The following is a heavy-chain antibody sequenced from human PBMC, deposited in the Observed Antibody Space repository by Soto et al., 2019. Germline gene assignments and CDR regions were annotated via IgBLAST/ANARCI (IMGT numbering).Heavy chain of an antibody. CDR2: TSIYNGHT. V-gene: IGHV1-18*01. CDR3: ARWDDYGASDQYHFDH. J-gene: IGHJ4*02. D-gene: IGHD4-17*01. CDR1: GYTFTASG. Sequence: ASVKVSFKASGYTFTASGISWVRQAPGQGLEWMGWTSIYNGHTEYSPKFLGRVVMTTDTSADTAYLELRSLRPDDAALYYCARWDDYGASDQYHFDHWGQGTLVTVPQ.